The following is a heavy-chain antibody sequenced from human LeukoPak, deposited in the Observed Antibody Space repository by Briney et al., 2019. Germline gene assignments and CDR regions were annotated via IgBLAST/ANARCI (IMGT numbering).Heavy chain of an antibody. Sequence: ASVKVSCKASGYTFTSYAMHWVRQAPGQRLEWMGWINAGNGNTKYSQKFQGRVTITRDTSASTAYMELSSLRSEDTAVYYCARETPRILGATTGPFDYWGQGTLVTVSS. V-gene: IGHV1-3*01. J-gene: IGHJ4*02. CDR3: ARETPRILGATTGPFDY. CDR2: INAGNGNT. CDR1: GYTFTSYA. D-gene: IGHD1-26*01.